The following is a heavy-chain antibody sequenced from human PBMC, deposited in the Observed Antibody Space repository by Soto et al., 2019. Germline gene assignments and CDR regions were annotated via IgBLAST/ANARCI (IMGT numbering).Heavy chain of an antibody. Sequence: GGSLRLSCAASGFTCSNYAMTWVRQAPRKGLEWVSSITGSGDNTNYADSVKGRFTISRENSKNQFSLKLSSVTAADTAVYYCARHLAGYGDYLRYWGQGTLVTVSS. CDR2: ITGSGDNT. V-gene: IGHV3-23*01. CDR3: ARHLAGYGDYLRY. D-gene: IGHD4-17*01. CDR1: GFTCSNYA. J-gene: IGHJ4*02.